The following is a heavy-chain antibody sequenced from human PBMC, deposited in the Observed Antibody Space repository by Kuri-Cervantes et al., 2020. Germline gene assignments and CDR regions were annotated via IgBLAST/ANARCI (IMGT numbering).Heavy chain of an antibody. D-gene: IGHD1-1*01. J-gene: IGHJ6*04. CDR1: GFTFSSYA. CDR2: ISYDGSNK. CDR3: ARDLNERTNYYYYGMDV. V-gene: IGHV3-30-3*01. Sequence: GGSLRLSCAASGFTFSSYAMHWVRQAPGKGLEWVAVISYDGSNKYYADSVKGRFTISRDNSKNTLYLQMNSLRAEDTAVYYCARDLNERTNYYYYGMDVWGKGTTVTVSS.